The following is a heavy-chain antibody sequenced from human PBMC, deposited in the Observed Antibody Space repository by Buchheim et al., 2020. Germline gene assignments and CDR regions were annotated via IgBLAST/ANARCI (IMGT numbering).Heavy chain of an antibody. V-gene: IGHV4-30-4*01. D-gene: IGHD3-3*01. J-gene: IGHJ5*02. Sequence: QVQLQESGPGLVKPSQTLSLTCTVSGGSISSGDYYWSWIRQPPGKGLEWIGYIYYSGSTYYNPSLKSRVTISVDTSKNQFFLKLSSVTAADTAVYYCARVLPYYDFWSGYSYNWFDPWGQGTL. CDR2: IYYSGST. CDR1: GGSISSGDYY. CDR3: ARVLPYYDFWSGYSYNWFDP.